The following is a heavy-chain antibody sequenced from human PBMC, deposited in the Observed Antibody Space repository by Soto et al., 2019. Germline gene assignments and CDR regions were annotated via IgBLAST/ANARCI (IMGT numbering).Heavy chain of an antibody. CDR2: ISSSSSYI. CDR3: AKSWSGYSRDAFDI. V-gene: IGHV3-21*04. J-gene: IGHJ3*02. Sequence: GGSLRLSCAASGFTFSSYSMNWVRQAPGKGPEWVSSISSSSSYIYYADSVKGRFTISRDNAKNTLYLQMNSLRAEDTAVYYCAKSWSGYSRDAFDIWGQGTMVTVSS. CDR1: GFTFSSYS. D-gene: IGHD3-3*01.